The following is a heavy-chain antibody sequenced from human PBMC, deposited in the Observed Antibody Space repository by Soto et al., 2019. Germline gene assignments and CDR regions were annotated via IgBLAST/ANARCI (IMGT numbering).Heavy chain of an antibody. V-gene: IGHV1-3*01. J-gene: IGHJ5*02. D-gene: IGHD3-3*01. CDR2: SNAGNGNT. CDR3: ARAPYYDPLEGWFDP. Sequence: GASVKVSCKASGYTFTSYAMHWVRQAPGQRLEWMGWSNAGNGNTKYSQKFQGRVTITRDTSASTAYMELSSLRSEDTAVYYCARAPYYDPLEGWFDPWGQGTLVTVSS. CDR1: GYTFTSYA.